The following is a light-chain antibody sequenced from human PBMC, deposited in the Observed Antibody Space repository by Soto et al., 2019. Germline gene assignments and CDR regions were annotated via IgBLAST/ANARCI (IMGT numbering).Light chain of an antibody. CDR1: SGHSSYA. Sequence: QLVLTQSPSASASLGASVKLTCTLSSGHSSYAIAWHQQQPEKGPRYLMKLNSDGSHSKGDGIPDRFSGSSSGAERYLTISGLQAEDEADYYCISYIPSTTTHWVFGGGTKLTVL. CDR2: LNSDGSH. J-gene: IGLJ3*02. V-gene: IGLV4-69*02. CDR3: ISYIPSTTTHWV.